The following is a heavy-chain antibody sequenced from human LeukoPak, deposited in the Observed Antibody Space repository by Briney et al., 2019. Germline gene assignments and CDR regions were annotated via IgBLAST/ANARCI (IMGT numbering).Heavy chain of an antibody. CDR3: ARVVPRGDSSGYNYFDY. V-gene: IGHV3-7*03. CDR1: GFTFSSYA. D-gene: IGHD3-22*01. Sequence: GRSLRLSCAASGFTFSSYAMHWVRQAPGKGLEWVAIIKQDGGEKNCVDSVKGRFTISRDNAKNSLYLQMNSLRAEDTAVYYCARVVPRGDSSGYNYFDYWGQGTLVTVSS. CDR2: IKQDGGEK. J-gene: IGHJ4*02.